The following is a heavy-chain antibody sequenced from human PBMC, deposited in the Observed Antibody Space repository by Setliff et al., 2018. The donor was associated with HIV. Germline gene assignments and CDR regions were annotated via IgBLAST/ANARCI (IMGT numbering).Heavy chain of an antibody. CDR3: ARGVPLLPPHY. CDR2: IYHSGIT. Sequence: SETLSLTCTASGYSISSGYYWGWIRQPPGKGLEWIGSIYHSGITYYNSSLKSRVTISVDTSKNQFSLRLSSVTAADTAVYYCARGVPLLPPHYWGQGTLVTVSS. J-gene: IGHJ4*02. D-gene: IGHD2-21*02. V-gene: IGHV4-38-2*02. CDR1: GYSISSGYY.